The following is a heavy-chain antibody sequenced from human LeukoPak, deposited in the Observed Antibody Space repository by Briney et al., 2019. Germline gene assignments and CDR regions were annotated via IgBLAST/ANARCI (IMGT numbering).Heavy chain of an antibody. V-gene: IGHV3-7*01. D-gene: IGHD6-13*01. J-gene: IGHJ4*02. CDR3: ARDGHGASWYY. CDR2: IKQDGSEK. CDR1: GFTFSSYW. Sequence: GRSLRLSCAASGFTFSSYWMSWVRQAPGKGLEWVANIKQDGSEKYYVDSVKGRFTISRDNAKNSLYLQMNSLGVDDTAVYYCARDGHGASWYYWGQGTLVTVSS.